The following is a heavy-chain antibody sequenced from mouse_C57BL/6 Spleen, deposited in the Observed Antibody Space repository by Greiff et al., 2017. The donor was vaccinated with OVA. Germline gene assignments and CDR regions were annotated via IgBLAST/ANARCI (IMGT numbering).Heavy chain of an antibody. CDR3: ARGGGLLRLYYAMDY. J-gene: IGHJ4*01. CDR1: GYSITSGYY. Sequence: DVKLQESGPGLVKPSQSLSLTCSVTGYSITSGYYWNWIRQFPGNKLEWMGYISYDGSNNYNPSLKNRISITRDTSKNQFFLKLNSVTTEDTATYYCARGGGLLRLYYAMDYWGQGTSVTVSS. D-gene: IGHD2-3*01. V-gene: IGHV3-6*01. CDR2: ISYDGSN.